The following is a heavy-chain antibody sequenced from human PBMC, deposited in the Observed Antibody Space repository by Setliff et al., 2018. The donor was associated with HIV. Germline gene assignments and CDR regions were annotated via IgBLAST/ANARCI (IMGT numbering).Heavy chain of an antibody. CDR1: GFSFSGYW. V-gene: IGHV3-74*01. CDR3: ATILVNQQPYRYFDY. J-gene: IGHJ4*02. D-gene: IGHD6-13*01. Sequence: PGGSLRLSCAASGFSFSGYWVHWVRQVPGKGLVGVSRINDDGRMFYADSVKGRFTISRDNAKNSLSLQMNSLRVEDTAVYFCATILVNQQPYRYFDYWGQGTLVTVSS. CDR2: INDDGRM.